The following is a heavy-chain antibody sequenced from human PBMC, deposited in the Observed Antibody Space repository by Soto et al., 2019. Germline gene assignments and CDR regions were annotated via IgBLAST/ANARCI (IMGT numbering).Heavy chain of an antibody. CDR3: ARERQGGWSGYPGHGMDV. J-gene: IGHJ6*04. D-gene: IGHD3-3*01. CDR1: GFTFSSYG. V-gene: IGHV3-33*01. Sequence: PGGYLRISCAASGFTFSSYGMHWVRQAPGKGLEWVAVIWYDGSNKYYADSVKGRFTISRDNSKNTLYLQMNSLRAEDTAVYYCARERQGGWSGYPGHGMDVWCTGTTVTGST. CDR2: IWYDGSNK.